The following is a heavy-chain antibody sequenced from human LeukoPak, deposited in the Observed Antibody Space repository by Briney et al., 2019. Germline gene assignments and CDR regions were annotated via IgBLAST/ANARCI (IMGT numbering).Heavy chain of an antibody. CDR3: ARPAVPSSGWSEEGFDY. V-gene: IGHV1-8*01. CDR1: GYTFTSYD. Sequence: ASVKVSCKASGYTFTSYDINWVRQATGQGLEWMGWMNPNSGNTGYAQKFQGRVTMTRNTSISTAYMELSSPRSEDTAVYYCARPAVPSSGWSEEGFDYWGQGTLVTVSS. J-gene: IGHJ4*02. D-gene: IGHD6-19*01. CDR2: MNPNSGNT.